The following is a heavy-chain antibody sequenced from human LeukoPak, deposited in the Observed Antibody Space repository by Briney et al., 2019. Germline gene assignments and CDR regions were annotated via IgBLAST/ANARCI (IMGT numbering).Heavy chain of an antibody. CDR3: AVDRLYYYDSSGYGSFDY. J-gene: IGHJ4*02. Sequence: PGSSLRLSCEASGFTFSNYAMHWVRQAPGQGLEWMGWINPNSGGTNYAQKFQGRVTMTRDTSISTAYMELSRLRSDDTAVYYCAVDRLYYYDSSGYGSFDYWGQGTLVTVSS. D-gene: IGHD3-22*01. V-gene: IGHV1-2*02. CDR1: GFTFSNYA. CDR2: INPNSGGT.